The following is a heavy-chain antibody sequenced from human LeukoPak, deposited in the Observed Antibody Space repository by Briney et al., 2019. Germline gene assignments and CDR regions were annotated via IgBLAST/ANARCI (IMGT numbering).Heavy chain of an antibody. D-gene: IGHD1-1*01. CDR3: ARSPYNWNLENWFDP. CDR1: GYSTSSGYY. CDR2: IYHSGST. J-gene: IGHJ5*02. V-gene: IGHV4-38-2*01. Sequence: PSETLSLTCAVSGYSTSSGYYWGWIRQPPGQGLEWIGSIYHSGSTYYNPSLKSRVTISVDTSKNQFSLKLSSVTAADTAVYYCARSPYNWNLENWFDPWGQGTLVTVSS.